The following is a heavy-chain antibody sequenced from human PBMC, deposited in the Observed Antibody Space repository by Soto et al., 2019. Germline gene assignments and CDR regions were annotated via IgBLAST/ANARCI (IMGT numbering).Heavy chain of an antibody. CDR3: ARDRETGTRRYYYYMDV. CDR1: GYTFTSYG. J-gene: IGHJ6*03. V-gene: IGHV1-18*01. Sequence: QVQLVQSGAEVKKPGASVKVSCKASGYTFTSYGISWVRQAPGQGLEWMGWISAYNGNTNYAQKLQGRVTMTADTSTSTAYRELRSLRSDDTAVYYCARDRETGTRRYYYYMDVWGKGTTITVSS. CDR2: ISAYNGNT. D-gene: IGHD1-7*01.